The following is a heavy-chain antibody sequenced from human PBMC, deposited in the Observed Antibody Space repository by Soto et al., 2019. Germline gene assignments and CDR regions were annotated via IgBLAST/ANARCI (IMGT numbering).Heavy chain of an antibody. CDR1: GFSFSGYY. V-gene: IGHV3-11*01. J-gene: IGHJ4*02. D-gene: IGHD1-1*01. Sequence: QVQLMESGGGLVKPGGSLRLSCAASGFSFSGYYMSWTRQAPGKGPEWISYISGSGSSVYYTDSVKGRFTISRDNTKNSLYLQMNRLRAGDMGVYYCARWNGGSDYWGQGTLVTVSS. CDR2: ISGSGSSV. CDR3: ARWNGGSDY.